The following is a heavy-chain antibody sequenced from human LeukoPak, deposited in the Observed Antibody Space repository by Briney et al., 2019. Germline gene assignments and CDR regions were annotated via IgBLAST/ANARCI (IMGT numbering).Heavy chain of an antibody. J-gene: IGHJ5*02. CDR3: AVRYGSGSYYNKGDWFDP. D-gene: IGHD3-10*01. CDR2: ISAYNGNT. CDR1: GYTFTIYG. Sequence: GASVTVSFKASGYTFTIYGISWVRQAPGQGLEWMGWISAYNGNTNYAQKLQGRVTMTRDTSISTAYMELSRLRSDDTAVYYCAVRYGSGSYYNKGDWFDPWGQGTLVTVSS. V-gene: IGHV1-18*01.